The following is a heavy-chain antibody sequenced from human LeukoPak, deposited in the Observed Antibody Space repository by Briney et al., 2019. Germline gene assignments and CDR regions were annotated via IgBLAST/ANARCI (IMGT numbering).Heavy chain of an antibody. Sequence: GGSLRLSCAASGFTFSSYWMHWVRHAPGKGLVWVSRINSDGSSTSYADCVKGRFTISRDNAKNTLYLQMKSLRAEDTAVYYCAILGVVPAAPSNWFDPWGQGTLVTVSS. J-gene: IGHJ5*02. V-gene: IGHV3-74*01. CDR3: AILGVVPAAPSNWFDP. CDR1: GFTFSSYW. D-gene: IGHD2-2*01. CDR2: INSDGSST.